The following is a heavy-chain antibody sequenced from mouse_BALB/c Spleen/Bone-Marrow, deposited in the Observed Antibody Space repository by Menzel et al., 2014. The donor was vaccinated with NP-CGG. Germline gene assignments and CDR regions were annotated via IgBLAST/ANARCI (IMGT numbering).Heavy chain of an antibody. CDR3: ARSDGYYYAMDY. Sequence: VQLQESGAELMKPGASVKISCKATGYTFSSYWIEWVKQRPGHGLEWIGEILPGSGSTNYNEKFKGKATFTADTSSNTAYMQLSSLTSEDSAVYYRARSDGYYYAMDYWGQGTSVTVSS. J-gene: IGHJ4*01. CDR1: GYTFSSYW. D-gene: IGHD2-3*01. V-gene: IGHV1-9*01. CDR2: ILPGSGST.